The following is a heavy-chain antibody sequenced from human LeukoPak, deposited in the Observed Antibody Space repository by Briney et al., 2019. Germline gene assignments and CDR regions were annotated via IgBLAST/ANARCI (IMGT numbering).Heavy chain of an antibody. Sequence: GASVKVSCKASGYTFTGYYIHWVRQAPGQGLEWMGRINPNSGATDYAQTFQGRVTMTGDTSISTAYMELGRLKSDDAAVYYCAREDMRTAMVGDYWGQGTLVTVSS. D-gene: IGHD5-18*01. J-gene: IGHJ4*02. CDR2: INPNSGAT. CDR1: GYTFTGYY. CDR3: AREDMRTAMVGDY. V-gene: IGHV1-2*06.